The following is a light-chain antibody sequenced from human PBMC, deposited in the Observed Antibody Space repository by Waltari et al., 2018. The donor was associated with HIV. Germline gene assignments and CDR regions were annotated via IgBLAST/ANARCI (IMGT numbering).Light chain of an antibody. V-gene: IGLV1-44*01. CDR1: NSNIGSNP. CDR2: NSN. Sequence: QSVLTQPPSASGTPGPRVTIACSGSNSNIGSNPVTWYQQLPGTASKPLSYNSNQRPSGVPDRFSGSKAGISASLAISGLQSEDEAGYYCAAWDDGLHGWIFGGGTKLTVL. CDR3: AAWDDGLHGWI. J-gene: IGLJ2*01.